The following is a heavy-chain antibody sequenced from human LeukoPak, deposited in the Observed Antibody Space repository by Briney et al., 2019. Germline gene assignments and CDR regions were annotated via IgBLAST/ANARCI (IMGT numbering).Heavy chain of an antibody. D-gene: IGHD2-2*01. CDR2: IYYSGST. J-gene: IGHJ5*02. Sequence: SETLSLTCTVSGGSISSYYWSWIRQPPGKGLEWIGYIYYSGSTNYNPSLNSRVTISVDTSKNQFSLKLSSVTAADTAVYYCARAQRGYCSSTSCHYAWFDPWGQGTLVTVSS. V-gene: IGHV4-59*01. CDR1: GGSISSYY. CDR3: ARAQRGYCSSTSCHYAWFDP.